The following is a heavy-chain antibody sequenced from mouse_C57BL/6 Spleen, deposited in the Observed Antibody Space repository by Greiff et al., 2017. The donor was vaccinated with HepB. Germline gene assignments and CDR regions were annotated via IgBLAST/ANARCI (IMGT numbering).Heavy chain of an antibody. V-gene: IGHV3-6*01. CDR1: GYSITSGYY. Sequence: EVKLVESGPGLVKPSQSLSLTCSVTGYSITSGYYWNWIRQFPGNKLEWMGYISYDGSNNYNPSLKNRISITRDTSKNQFFLKLNSVTTEDTATYYCARAYDYDRGSGSYFDYWGQSTTLTVSS. D-gene: IGHD2-4*01. CDR2: ISYDGSN. J-gene: IGHJ2*01. CDR3: ARAYDYDRGSGSYFDY.